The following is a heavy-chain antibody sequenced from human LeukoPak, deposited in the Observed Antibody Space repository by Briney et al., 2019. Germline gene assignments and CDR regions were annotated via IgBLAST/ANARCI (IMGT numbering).Heavy chain of an antibody. CDR3: ARGRFTATAGWFDP. V-gene: IGHV4-39*07. CDR1: GGSISSSSYY. D-gene: IGHD4-11*01. J-gene: IGHJ5*02. CDR2: IYYSGST. Sequence: SETLSLTCTVSGGSISSSSYYWGWIRQPPGKGLEWIGSIYYSGSTYYNPSLKSRVTISVDTSKNQFSLKLSSVTAADTAVYYCARGRFTATAGWFDPRGQGTLVTVSS.